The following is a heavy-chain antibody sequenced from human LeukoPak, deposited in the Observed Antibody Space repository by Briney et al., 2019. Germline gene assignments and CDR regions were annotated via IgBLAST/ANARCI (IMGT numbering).Heavy chain of an antibody. CDR2: IYDSGAT. D-gene: IGHD2-2*01. V-gene: IGHV4-39*07. Sequence: SETLSLTCTVSGDSIRRSTHYGGWIRQSPEKGLEWIGTIYDSGATYYNPSFQSRVTISVDTSKSQFYLKMQSVTAADTAVYYCTREPATWGQGTLVIVSS. CDR3: TREPAT. CDR1: GDSIRRSTHY. J-gene: IGHJ5*02.